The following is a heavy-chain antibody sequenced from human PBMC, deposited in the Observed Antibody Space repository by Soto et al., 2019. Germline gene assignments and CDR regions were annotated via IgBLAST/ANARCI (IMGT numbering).Heavy chain of an antibody. Sequence: QVQLVQSGAEVKKPGSSVKVSCKASGGTFSSYAISWVRQAPGQGLEWMGGIIPIFGTANYAQKCQGRVTITADESTSTAYMELSSLRSEDTAVYYCARLGHCSSTSCPFDYWGQGTLVTVSS. V-gene: IGHV1-69*01. CDR1: GGTFSSYA. CDR3: ARLGHCSSTSCPFDY. J-gene: IGHJ4*02. D-gene: IGHD2-2*01. CDR2: IIPIFGTA.